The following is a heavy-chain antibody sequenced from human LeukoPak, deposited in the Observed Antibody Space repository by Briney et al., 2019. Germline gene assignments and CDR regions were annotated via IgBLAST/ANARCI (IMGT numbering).Heavy chain of an antibody. Sequence: EASVKVSCKASGYTFTGYYMHWVRQAPGQGLEWMGWINPNSGGTNYAQKLRGRVTMTTDTSTSTAYMELRSLRSDDTAVYYCARMKGSMVRGAPKAWFDPWGQGTLVTVSS. CDR2: INPNSGGT. J-gene: IGHJ5*02. D-gene: IGHD3-10*01. CDR3: ARMKGSMVRGAPKAWFDP. V-gene: IGHV1-2*02. CDR1: GYTFTGYY.